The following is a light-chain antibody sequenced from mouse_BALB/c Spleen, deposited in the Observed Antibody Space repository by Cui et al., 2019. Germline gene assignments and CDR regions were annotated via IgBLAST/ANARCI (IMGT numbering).Light chain of an antibody. CDR1: SSVSY. CDR3: QQWSSNPLT. CDR2: LTS. J-gene: IGKJ5*01. Sequence: QIVLPNPPELLFASPGEKVTMTCSASSSVSYMYWYQQKPRSSPKPWIYLTSNLASGVPARFSGSGSGTSYSLTISSMEAEDAATYYCQQWSSNPLTFGAGTKLELK. V-gene: IGKV4-68*01.